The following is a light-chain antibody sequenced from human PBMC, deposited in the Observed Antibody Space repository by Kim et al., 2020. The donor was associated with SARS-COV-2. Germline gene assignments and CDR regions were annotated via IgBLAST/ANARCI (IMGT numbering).Light chain of an antibody. CDR2: QDS. Sequence: VAPGQTASITCSGDKLGDKYACWYQQKPGQSPVLVIYQDSKRPSGIPERFSGSNSRNTATLTISGTQAMDEADYYCQAWDSSTVVFGGGTQLTVL. CDR3: QAWDSSTVV. V-gene: IGLV3-1*01. CDR1: KLGDKY. J-gene: IGLJ2*01.